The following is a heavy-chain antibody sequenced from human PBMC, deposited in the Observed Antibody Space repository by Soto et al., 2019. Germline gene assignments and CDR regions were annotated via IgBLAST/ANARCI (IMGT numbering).Heavy chain of an antibody. CDR2: IDYSGTT. CDR3: ARVSKQGARLDF. Sequence: QVELQESGPGLVKPSQTLSLTCTVSGAAISSGGHYWTWIRQHPGKGLEWLGYIDYSGTTYYNPSLKSRVTISLDTSKNQFSFRLSSVTAADTAVFYCARVSKQGARLDFWGQGTLVTVSS. D-gene: IGHD2-21*02. CDR1: GAAISSGGHY. V-gene: IGHV4-31*03. J-gene: IGHJ4*02.